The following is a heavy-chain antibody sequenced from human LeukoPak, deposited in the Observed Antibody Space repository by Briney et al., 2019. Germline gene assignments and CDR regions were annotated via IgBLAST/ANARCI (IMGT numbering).Heavy chain of an antibody. V-gene: IGHV3-33*01. CDR1: GFTFSSYG. Sequence: PGGSLRFSFAGSGFTFSSYGMNGVRQAPGRGREGVAFICYEGSNKYYADSVKGRFTISRDNSKNTLYLQMNSLRAEDTAVYYCARDGTIVVVPAAAPDYWGQGTLVTVSS. CDR3: ARDGTIVVVPAAAPDY. J-gene: IGHJ4*02. D-gene: IGHD2-2*01. CDR2: ICYEGSNK.